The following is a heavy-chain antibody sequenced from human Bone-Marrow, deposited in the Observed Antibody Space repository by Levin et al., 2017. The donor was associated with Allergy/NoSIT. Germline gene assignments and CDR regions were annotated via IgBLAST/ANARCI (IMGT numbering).Heavy chain of an antibody. D-gene: IGHD2-15*01. Sequence: ASVKVSCKASGYTFTGYYMHWVRQAPGQGLEWMGWFNPNSGGTNYAQKFQGRVTMTRDTSISTAYMELSRLRSDDTAVYYCARVRGPIVVVVAATPGRPFDYWGQGTLVTVSS. CDR2: FNPNSGGT. V-gene: IGHV1-2*02. CDR1: GYTFTGYY. CDR3: ARVRGPIVVVVAATPGRPFDY. J-gene: IGHJ4*02.